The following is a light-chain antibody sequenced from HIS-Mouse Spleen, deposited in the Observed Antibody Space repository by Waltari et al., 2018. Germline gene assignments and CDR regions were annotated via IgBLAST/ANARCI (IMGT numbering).Light chain of an antibody. J-gene: IGLJ2*01. CDR2: EDS. V-gene: IGLV3-10*01. CDR3: YSTDSSGNHRV. Sequence: SYELTQPPSVSVSPGQTARITCSGDALPKKYAYWYQQKSGQAPVLVIYEDSKRPSGIPEGFPGSSSGTMATLTISGAQGEDEADYYCYSTDSSGNHRVFGGGTKLTVL. CDR1: ALPKKY.